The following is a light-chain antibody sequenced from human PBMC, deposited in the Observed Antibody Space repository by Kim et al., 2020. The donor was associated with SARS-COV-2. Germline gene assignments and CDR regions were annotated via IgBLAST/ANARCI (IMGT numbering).Light chain of an antibody. V-gene: IGLV2-14*03. CDR2: DVG. CDR1: SSNVGGYND. J-gene: IGLJ3*02. Sequence: QSALTQPASVSGSPGQSITISCTGTSSNVGGYNDVSWYQQHPGTAPKLMIYDVGTRPSGVSDRFSGSKSGNTASLTISGLQTEDEADYYCSSYTTTTTRVFGGGTQLTVL. CDR3: SSYTTTTTRV.